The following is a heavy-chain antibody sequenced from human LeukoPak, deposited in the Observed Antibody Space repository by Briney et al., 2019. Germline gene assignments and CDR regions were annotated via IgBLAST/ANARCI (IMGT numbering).Heavy chain of an antibody. CDR1: GGSISSGGYY. CDR3: ARAPEWELLLDY. CDR2: IYYSGST. J-gene: IGHJ4*02. D-gene: IGHD1-26*01. Sequence: SQTLSLTCTVSGGSISSGGYYWSWIRQHPGKGLEWIGYIYYSGSTYYNPSLKSRVTISVDTSKNQFSLKLSSVTAADTAVYYCARAPEWELLLDYWGQGTLATVSS. V-gene: IGHV4-31*03.